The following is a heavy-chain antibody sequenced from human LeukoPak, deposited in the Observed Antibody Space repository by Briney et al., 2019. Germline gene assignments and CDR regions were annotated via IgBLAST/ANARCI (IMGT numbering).Heavy chain of an antibody. J-gene: IGHJ4*02. Sequence: GGSLRLSCAASGFTVSSNYMSWVRQAPGKGLEWVSVIYSGGSTYYADSVKGRFTISRDNSKNTLYLQMNSLRAEDTAVYYCARDGPSRYYDSSGYPDYWGQGTLVTVSS. V-gene: IGHV3-53*01. CDR1: GFTVSSNY. CDR3: ARDGPSRYYDSSGYPDY. D-gene: IGHD3-22*01. CDR2: IYSGGST.